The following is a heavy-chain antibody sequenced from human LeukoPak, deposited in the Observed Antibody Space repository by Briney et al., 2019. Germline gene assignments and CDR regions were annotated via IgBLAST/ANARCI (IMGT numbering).Heavy chain of an antibody. V-gene: IGHV4-34*01. Sequence: SETLSLTCAVDGGSFSGYYWSWIRQPPGKGLEWIGEINHSGSTNYNPSLKSRVTISVDTSKNQFSLKLSSVTAADTAVYYCAREADDSSGYYFDNWFDPWGQGTLVTVSS. CDR3: AREADDSSGYYFDNWFDP. D-gene: IGHD3-22*01. J-gene: IGHJ5*02. CDR1: GGSFSGYY. CDR2: INHSGST.